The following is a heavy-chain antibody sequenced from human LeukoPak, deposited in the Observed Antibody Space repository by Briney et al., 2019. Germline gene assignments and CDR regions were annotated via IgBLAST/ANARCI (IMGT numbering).Heavy chain of an antibody. CDR3: ARGLPVKGGGSCDY. D-gene: IGHD2-15*01. J-gene: IGHJ4*02. Sequence: SETLSLTCAVYGGSFSGYYWSWIRQPPGKGLGWIGEINHSGSTNYNPSLKSRVTISVDTSKNQFSLKLSSVTAADTAVYYCARGLPVKGGGSCDYWGQGTLVTVSS. V-gene: IGHV4-34*01. CDR2: INHSGST. CDR1: GGSFSGYY.